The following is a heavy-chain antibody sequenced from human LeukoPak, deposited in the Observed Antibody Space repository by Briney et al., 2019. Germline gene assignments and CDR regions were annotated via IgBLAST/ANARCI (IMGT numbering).Heavy chain of an antibody. CDR1: GFTISSNW. CDR2: INSDESSR. CDR3: VGAPDLKIRYGMDV. V-gene: IGHV3-74*01. Sequence: GGSLRLSCAASGFTISSNWMHWVRQAPGKGLVWVSRINSDESSRNYAASVKGRFTISRDNAKNTLYLQMNSLRVEDTAVYYCVGAPDLKIRYGMDVWGQGTTVTVSS. J-gene: IGHJ6*02.